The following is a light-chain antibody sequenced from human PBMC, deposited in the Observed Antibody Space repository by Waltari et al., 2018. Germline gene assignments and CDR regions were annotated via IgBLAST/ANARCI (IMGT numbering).Light chain of an antibody. CDR3: QQYDNNRT. V-gene: IGKV1-5*03. CDR2: QAS. Sequence: DIQMTQSPSTLSASVGDRVTITCRASQSVRNWLGWYQQKPGKAPRLLIYQASTLENGVPSRFSGSGSGTEFTLTISGLQPDDFATYYCQQYDNNRTFGQGTKVEIK. CDR1: QSVRNW. J-gene: IGKJ1*01.